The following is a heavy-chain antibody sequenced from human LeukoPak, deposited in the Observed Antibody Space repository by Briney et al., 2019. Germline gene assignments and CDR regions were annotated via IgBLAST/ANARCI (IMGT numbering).Heavy chain of an antibody. V-gene: IGHV1-69*05. CDR1: GGTFSSYA. J-gene: IGHJ5*02. Sequence: GSSVKVSCKASGGTFSSYAISWVRQAPGQGLERMGGIIPIFGTANYAQKFQGRVTITTDESTSTAYMELSSLRSEDTAVYYCARVSSGYFNWFDPWGQGTLVTVSS. CDR3: ARVSSGYFNWFDP. D-gene: IGHD3-3*01. CDR2: IIPIFGTA.